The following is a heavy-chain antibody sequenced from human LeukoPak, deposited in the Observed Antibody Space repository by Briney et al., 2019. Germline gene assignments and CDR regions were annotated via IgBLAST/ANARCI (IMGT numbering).Heavy chain of an antibody. CDR2: ISSSGSTI. Sequence: PGGSLRLSCAASGFTFSSYEMNWVRQAPGKGLEWVSYISSSGSTIYYADSVKGRFTISRDNAKNSLYLQMNSLRAEDTAVYYCARVEIGIAVAATGDYWGQGTLVTVSS. J-gene: IGHJ4*02. CDR1: GFTFSSYE. D-gene: IGHD6-19*01. V-gene: IGHV3-48*03. CDR3: ARVEIGIAVAATGDY.